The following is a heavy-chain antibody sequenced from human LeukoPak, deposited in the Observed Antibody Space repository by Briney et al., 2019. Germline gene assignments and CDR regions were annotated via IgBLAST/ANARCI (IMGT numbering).Heavy chain of an antibody. Sequence: GASVKVSCKASGYTFTSYNINWVRQAPGQGLEWMGWISAYNGNTNYAQKLQGRVTMTTDTSTSTAYMELRSLRSDDTAVYYCARDRIDRYSSGWHAFDIWGQGTMVTVSS. V-gene: IGHV1-18*04. D-gene: IGHD6-19*01. J-gene: IGHJ3*02. CDR2: ISAYNGNT. CDR1: GYTFTSYN. CDR3: ARDRIDRYSSGWHAFDI.